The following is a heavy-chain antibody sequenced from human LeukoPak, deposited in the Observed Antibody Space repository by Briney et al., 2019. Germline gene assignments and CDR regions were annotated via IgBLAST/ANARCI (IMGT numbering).Heavy chain of an antibody. CDR3: ARGGYYGSGNDFRFDP. D-gene: IGHD3-10*01. CDR1: GGSISSYY. J-gene: IGHJ5*02. Sequence: PSETLSLTCTVSGGSISSYYWSWIRQPPGKGLEWIGYIDYSGYTNYNPSLKSRVTISVDTSKNQFSLKLTSVTAADTAVCFCARGGYYGSGNDFRFDPWGQGTLVTVSS. V-gene: IGHV4-59*13. CDR2: IDYSGYT.